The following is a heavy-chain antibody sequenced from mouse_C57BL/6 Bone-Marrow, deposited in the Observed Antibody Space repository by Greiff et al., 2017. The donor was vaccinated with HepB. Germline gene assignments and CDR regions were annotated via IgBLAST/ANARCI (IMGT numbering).Heavy chain of an antibody. D-gene: IGHD2-4*01. CDR2: INPSNGGT. V-gene: IGHV1-53*01. CDR3: ARQVKSYCDYEYFDY. J-gene: IGHJ2*01. CDR1: GYTFTSYW. Sequence: VQLQQPGTELVKPGASVKLSCKASGYTFTSYWMHWVKQRPGQGLEWIGNINPSNGGTNYNEKFKSKATLTVDKSSSTAYMQLSSLTSEDSAVYYCARQVKSYCDYEYFDYWGQGTTLTVSS.